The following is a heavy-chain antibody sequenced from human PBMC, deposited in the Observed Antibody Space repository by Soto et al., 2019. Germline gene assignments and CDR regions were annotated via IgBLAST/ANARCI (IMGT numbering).Heavy chain of an antibody. CDR3: AETVTFDS. CDR2: ISGSGRSI. Sequence: EVQLLESGGGLVQPGGSLRLSCAASGFTFSDWALTWVRQAPGKGPEWVSAISGSGRSIYYADSVKGRFTISRDNSKNSLFLQMNSLGAEDPAVYYCAETVTFDSWGQGTLVTVSS. CDR1: GFTFSDWA. V-gene: IGHV3-23*01. J-gene: IGHJ4*02. D-gene: IGHD4-17*01.